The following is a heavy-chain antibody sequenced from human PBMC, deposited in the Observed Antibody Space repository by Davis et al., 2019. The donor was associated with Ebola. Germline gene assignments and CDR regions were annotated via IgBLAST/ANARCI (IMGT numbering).Heavy chain of an antibody. J-gene: IGHJ4*02. Sequence: GESLKISCAASGFTFDTYTFHWVRQAPGKGLEWVALISHNGGTRYYADSVKGRFTVSRDNSKNTLYLQMNSLGTEDAAVYYCARDRPGGGFYFAYWGQGTLVTVSS. CDR1: GFTFDTYT. V-gene: IGHV3-30-3*01. CDR3: ARDRPGGGFYFAY. CDR2: ISHNGGTR. D-gene: IGHD3-16*01.